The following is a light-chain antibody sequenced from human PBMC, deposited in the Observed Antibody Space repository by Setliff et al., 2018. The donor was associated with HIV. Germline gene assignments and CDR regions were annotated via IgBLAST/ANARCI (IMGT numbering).Light chain of an antibody. CDR3: TSYTRSSTYV. CDR2: DVS. J-gene: IGLJ1*01. V-gene: IGLV2-14*03. CDR1: SSDIGAYNF. Sequence: QSALAQPASMSGSPGQSITISCTGTSSDIGAYNFVSWYQQYPGKAPQLLIYDVSKRPSGVSDRFSGSKSGNTASLTISGLRSEDEADYYCTSYTRSSTYVFGTGTKVTVL.